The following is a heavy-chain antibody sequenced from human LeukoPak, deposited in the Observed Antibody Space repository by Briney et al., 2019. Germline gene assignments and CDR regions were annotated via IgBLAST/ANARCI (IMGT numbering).Heavy chain of an antibody. CDR2: VTWNSRSI. CDR1: GFTFDDYA. Sequence: GGSLRLSCAASGFTFDDYAMHWVRQAPGRGLEWVSGVTWNSRSIGYADSVKGRFTISRDNAKNSLYPQMNSLRPEDTALYYCVKRSGGGSASTGTDYYYGMDVWGQGTSVTVSS. V-gene: IGHV3-9*01. D-gene: IGHD6-13*01. CDR3: VKRSGGGSASTGTDYYYGMDV. J-gene: IGHJ6*02.